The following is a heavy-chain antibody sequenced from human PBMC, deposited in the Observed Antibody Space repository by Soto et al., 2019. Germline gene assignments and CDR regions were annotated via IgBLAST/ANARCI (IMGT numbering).Heavy chain of an antibody. CDR2: MNPNSGNT. V-gene: IGHV1-8*01. J-gene: IGHJ5*02. CDR3: AKDGTTILGVVIRRPHNWFDP. Sequence: ASLKVSCKASGYTFTSYDINWVRQATGQGLEWMGWMNPNSGNTGYAQKFQGRVTMTRNTSISTAYMELSSLRSEDTAVYYCAKDGTTILGVVIRRPHNWFDPWGQGTLVTVSS. CDR1: GYTFTSYD. D-gene: IGHD3-3*01.